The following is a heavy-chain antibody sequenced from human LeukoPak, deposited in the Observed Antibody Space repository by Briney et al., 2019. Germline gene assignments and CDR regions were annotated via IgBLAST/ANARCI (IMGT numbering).Heavy chain of an antibody. D-gene: IGHD3-16*02. CDR3: AKHDYVWGAYRLGYLEN. J-gene: IGHJ4*02. CDR2: ISFDGSNK. CDR1: GFTFSTYG. V-gene: IGHV3-30*18. Sequence: GGSLRLSCAASGFTFSTYGMHWVRQAPGKGLEWVAFISFDGSNKFYADSVKGRFTISRDNSKNTLYLQVNRLRAGDTAAYYCAKHDYVWGAYRLGYLENWGQGTLVTVSS.